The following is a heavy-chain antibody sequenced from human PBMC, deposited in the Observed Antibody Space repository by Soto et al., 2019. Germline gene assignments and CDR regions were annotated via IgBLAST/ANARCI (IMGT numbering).Heavy chain of an antibody. D-gene: IGHD4-17*01. J-gene: IGHJ4*02. CDR1: GGSVSSGSYY. V-gene: IGHV4-61*01. CDR3: ARDSGEDFDY. Sequence: SETLSLTCTVSGGSVSSGSYYWSWIRQPPGKGLEWIGYIYYSGSTNYNPSLKSRVTISVDTSKNQFSLKLSSVTAADTAVYYCARDSGEDFDYWGQGTLVTVSS. CDR2: IYYSGST.